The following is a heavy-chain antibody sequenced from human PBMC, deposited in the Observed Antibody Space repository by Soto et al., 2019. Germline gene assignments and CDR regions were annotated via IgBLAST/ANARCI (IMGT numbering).Heavy chain of an antibody. V-gene: IGHV3-48*01. CDR1: GFTFSTYS. J-gene: IGHJ4*02. CDR3: AICYYYYDSSGYSCY. CDR2: ISSSGSTI. D-gene: IGHD3-22*01. Sequence: GGSLRLSCAASGFTFSTYSMNWVRQAPGKGLEWVSYISSSGSTIYYADSVKGRFTISRDNAKNSLYLQMDSLRAEDTAVYYCAICYYYYDSSGYSCYCGQGTLVTGSS.